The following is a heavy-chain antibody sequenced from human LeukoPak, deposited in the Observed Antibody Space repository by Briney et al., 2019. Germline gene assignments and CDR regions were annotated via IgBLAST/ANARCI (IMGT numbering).Heavy chain of an antibody. D-gene: IGHD4-17*01. V-gene: IGHV3-21*01. CDR3: ARVGGFFVTDYGEVNYNYTDV. J-gene: IGHJ6*03. CDR1: GFTFSSYA. CDR2: IRSASDSL. Sequence: AGGSLRLSCAASGFTFSSYAMNWVRQAPGTGLEWVSSIRSASDSLYYADSLKGRFTISRDNAKNSLYLQMNSLRAEDTAVYYCARVGGFFVTDYGEVNYNYTDVWGKGTTVTVSS.